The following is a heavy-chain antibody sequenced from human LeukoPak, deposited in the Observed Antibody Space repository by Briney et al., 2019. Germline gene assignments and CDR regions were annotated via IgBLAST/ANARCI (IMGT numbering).Heavy chain of an antibody. CDR1: GYTFTDYA. V-gene: IGHV1-2*06. J-gene: IGHJ4*02. D-gene: IGHD3-9*01. CDR3: TRDLTTSGPIGI. CDR2: IDPNSGGT. Sequence: ASVKVSCKASGYTFTDYAIHWARQAPGQGLEWMGRIDPNSGGTHYPQKFQGRVTVTRDTSVTTAYMELSRLTSDDTAIYFCTRDLTTSGPIGIWGQGTLVTVSA.